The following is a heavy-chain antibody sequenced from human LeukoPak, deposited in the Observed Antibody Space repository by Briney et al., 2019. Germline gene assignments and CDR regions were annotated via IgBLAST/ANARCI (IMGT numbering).Heavy chain of an antibody. CDR1: GFTFSSYG. Sequence: GGSLRLSCAASGFTFSSYGMHWVRQAPGKGLEWVAVIWYDGSNKYYADSVKGRFTISRDNSKNTLYLQMNSLRAEDTAVYYCARDLLVVVPAAILRYYYGMDVWGQGTTVTVSS. D-gene: IGHD2-2*02. CDR2: IWYDGSNK. CDR3: ARDLLVVVPAAILRYYYGMDV. J-gene: IGHJ6*02. V-gene: IGHV3-33*01.